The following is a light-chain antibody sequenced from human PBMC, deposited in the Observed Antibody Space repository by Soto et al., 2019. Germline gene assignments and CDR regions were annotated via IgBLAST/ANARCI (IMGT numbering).Light chain of an antibody. CDR3: QQYDNLLT. CDR1: QDISNY. Sequence: DIQMTQSPSSLSASVGDRVTITCQASQDISNYLYWYQQKPGKAPKLLIYYAANLETAVPSRFSGSGSGTDFTFIIRRLPPEYIAKYYCQQYDNLLTFGHGTKVDIK. CDR2: YAA. V-gene: IGKV1-33*01. J-gene: IGKJ3*01.